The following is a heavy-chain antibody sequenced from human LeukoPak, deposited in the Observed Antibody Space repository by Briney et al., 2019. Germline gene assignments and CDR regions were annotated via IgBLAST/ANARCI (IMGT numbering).Heavy chain of an antibody. CDR2: THRSGAS. J-gene: IGHJ4*02. CDR3: TREVWGSTFPDY. V-gene: IGHV4-38-2*02. D-gene: IGHD7-27*01. Sequence: SETLSVTSAVSGDSICGGYLWGWIRQPPGKGPEWIATTHRSGASYYNPSLKSRVTLSVDTSKNQVSLKMTSVTAADTAVYYCTREVWGSTFPDYWGQGTLVTVSS. CDR1: GDSICGGYL.